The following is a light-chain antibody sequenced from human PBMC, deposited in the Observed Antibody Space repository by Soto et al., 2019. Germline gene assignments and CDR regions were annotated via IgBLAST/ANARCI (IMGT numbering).Light chain of an antibody. J-gene: IGLJ1*01. CDR2: DVI. CDR1: SSDVGRYNF. CDR3: CSYAGSYTHV. V-gene: IGLV2-11*01. Sequence: QSALTQPRSVSGSPGQSVTISCTGTSSDVGRYNFVSWYQQHPDKAPKLMIYDVIKRPSGVPDRFSGSKSGNTASLTIYGLQAEDEADYHCCSYAGSYTHVFGTGTKLIVL.